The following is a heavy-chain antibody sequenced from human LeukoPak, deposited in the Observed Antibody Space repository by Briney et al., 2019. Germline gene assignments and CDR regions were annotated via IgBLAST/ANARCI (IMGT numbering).Heavy chain of an antibody. CDR1: GFIFSNYG. V-gene: IGHV3-33*06. CDR2: IWYDGSYK. J-gene: IGHJ4*02. D-gene: IGHD6-13*01. CDR3: AKVVQYTASTGTGLDY. Sequence: PGGSLLLSCAAAGFIFSNYGMHCVRQAPGKGLDWVAVIWYDGSYKYYAASVKGRFTISRDNSKNTLYLQMNSLRAEDTAIYYCAKVVQYTASTGTGLDYWGQGTLVTVSS.